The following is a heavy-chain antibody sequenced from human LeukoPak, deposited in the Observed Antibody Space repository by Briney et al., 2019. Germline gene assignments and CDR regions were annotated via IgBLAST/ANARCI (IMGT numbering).Heavy chain of an antibody. CDR1: GGSISSSSYY. CDR3: ARDRWSHAGGNYYYMDV. V-gene: IGHV4-39*07. D-gene: IGHD1-1*01. J-gene: IGHJ6*03. CDR2: IYYSGST. Sequence: SETLSLTCTVSGGSISSSSYYWGWIRQPPGKGLEWIGSIYYSGSTYYNPSLKSRVTISVDTSKNQFSLKLSSVTAADTAVYYCARDRWSHAGGNYYYMDVWGKGTTVTVSS.